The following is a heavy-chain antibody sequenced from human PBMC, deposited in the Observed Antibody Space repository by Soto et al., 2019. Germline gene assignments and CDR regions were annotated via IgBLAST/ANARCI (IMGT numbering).Heavy chain of an antibody. Sequence: PSETLSLTCTVSGGSISSYYWSWIRQPPGKGLEWIGYIYYSGSTNYNPSLKGRVTISVDTSKNQFSLKLSSVTAADTAVYYCGRGGGEEGGLHFDYWGQGTLVTVSS. V-gene: IGHV4-59*01. CDR3: GRGGGEEGGLHFDY. J-gene: IGHJ4*02. CDR2: IYYSGST. D-gene: IGHD3-16*01. CDR1: GGSISSYY.